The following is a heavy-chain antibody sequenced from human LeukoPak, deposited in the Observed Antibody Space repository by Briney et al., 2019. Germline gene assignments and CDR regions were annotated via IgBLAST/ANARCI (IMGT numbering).Heavy chain of an antibody. CDR2: IYYSGST. CDR1: GGSISSSSCY. Sequence: SETLSLTCTVSGGSISSSSCYWGWIRQPPGKGLEWIGSIYYSGSTYYNPSLKSRVTISVDTSKNQFSLKLSSVTAADTAVYYCARRSTVYGHGSEFFDYWGQGTLVTVSS. V-gene: IGHV4-39*01. CDR3: ARRSTVYGHGSEFFDY. J-gene: IGHJ4*02. D-gene: IGHD5/OR15-5a*01.